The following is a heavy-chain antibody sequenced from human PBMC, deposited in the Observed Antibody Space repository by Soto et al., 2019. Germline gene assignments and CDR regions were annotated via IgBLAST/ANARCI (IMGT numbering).Heavy chain of an antibody. V-gene: IGHV3-23*01. CDR1: GFTFSSYA. CDR3: AKAIDCSSTSCYGRYWYFDL. CDR2: SSGSGGST. Sequence: EVQLLESGGGLVQPGGSLRLSCAASGFTFSSYAMSWVRQAPGKGLEWVSASSGSGGSTYYADSVKGRFTISRDNSKNTLYLQMNSLRAEDTAVYYCAKAIDCSSTSCYGRYWYFDLWGRGTLVTVSS. D-gene: IGHD2-2*01. J-gene: IGHJ2*01.